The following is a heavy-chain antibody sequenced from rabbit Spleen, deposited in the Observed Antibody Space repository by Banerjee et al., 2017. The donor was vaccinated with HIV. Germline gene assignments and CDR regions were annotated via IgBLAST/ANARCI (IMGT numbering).Heavy chain of an antibody. V-gene: IGHV1S45*01. CDR3: ARNYVNAFDP. J-gene: IGHJ2*01. CDR1: GVSFNDKDV. CDR2: IYVGRGGNT. Sequence: QAQLEESGGGLDKPEGSLPLTCKASGVSFNDKDVMCWVRQAPGKGLEWIACIYVGRGGNTYYADWAKGRFTISKTSSTMVTLQMTSLTVADTATYFCARNYVNAFDPWGQGTLVTVS. D-gene: IGHD1-1*01.